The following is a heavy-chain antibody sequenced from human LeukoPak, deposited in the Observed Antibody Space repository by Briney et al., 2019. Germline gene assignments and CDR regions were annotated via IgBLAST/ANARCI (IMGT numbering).Heavy chain of an antibody. CDR1: GYTFTSYG. CDR2: ISGYNGNT. D-gene: IGHD3-10*01. CDR3: VVWFGELFPLDY. Sequence: ASVKVSCKASGYTFTSYGINWVRQAPGQGLEWMGWISGYNGNTNYAQKFRGRVTMTRDMSTSTAYMELRSLRSDDTAVYYCVVWFGELFPLDYWGQGTLVTVSS. J-gene: IGHJ4*02. V-gene: IGHV1-18*01.